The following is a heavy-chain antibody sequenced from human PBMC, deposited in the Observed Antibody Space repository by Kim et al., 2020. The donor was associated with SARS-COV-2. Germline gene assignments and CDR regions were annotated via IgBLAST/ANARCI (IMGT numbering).Heavy chain of an antibody. V-gene: IGHV3-15*05. CDR2: IKSKAAGEGR. D-gene: IGHD3-10*01. Sequence: GGSLRLSCAASGFTFTSAWMSWVRQAPGKGLEWLGHIKSKAAGEGREYIGPVKGRFIISRDDSRGTVSLQMNNLKREDTAVYYCTTFYSGAFGDIWGQGKLVIVSS. J-gene: IGHJ4*02. CDR3: TTFYSGAFGDI. CDR1: GFTFTSAW.